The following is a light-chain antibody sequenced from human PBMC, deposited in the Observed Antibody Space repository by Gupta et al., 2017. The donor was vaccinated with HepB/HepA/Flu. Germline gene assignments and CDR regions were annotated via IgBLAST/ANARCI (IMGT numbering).Light chain of an antibody. Sequence: DIQMTQSPSTLSASVGDRVTITCRASQSISSWLAWYQQKPGKAPKVLIYEASNLESGVPSRFSGSGSGTEFTLTINSLQPDDFATYYCQQYNSYSRTFGQGTKVEI. CDR1: QSISSW. J-gene: IGKJ1*01. CDR2: EAS. CDR3: QQYNSYSRT. V-gene: IGKV1-5*03.